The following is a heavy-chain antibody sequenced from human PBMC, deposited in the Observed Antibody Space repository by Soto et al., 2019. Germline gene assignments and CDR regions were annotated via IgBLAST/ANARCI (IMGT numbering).Heavy chain of an antibody. CDR2: INHSGST. D-gene: IGHD5-12*01. CDR3: AGTDYSGYGFDY. V-gene: IGHV4-34*01. CDR1: GGSFSGYY. J-gene: IGHJ4*02. Sequence: NPSETLSLTCAVYGGSFSGYYWSWIRQPPGKGLEWIGEINHSGSTNYNPSLKSRVTISVDTSKNQFSLKLSSVTAADTAVYYCAGTDYSGYGFDYWGQGTLVTVSS.